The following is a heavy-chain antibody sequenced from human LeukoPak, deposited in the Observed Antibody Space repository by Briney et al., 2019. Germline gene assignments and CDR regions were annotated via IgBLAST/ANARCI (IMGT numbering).Heavy chain of an antibody. V-gene: IGHV1-69*02. CDR1: GGTFSSYT. J-gene: IGHJ4*02. Sequence: SVKVSCKASGGTFSSYTISWVRQAPGQGLEWMGRIIPILGIANYAQKFQGRVTITADKSTSTAYMELSSLRSEDTAVYYCAIHPYYDFWSGYIKLDYWGQGTLVTASS. CDR2: IIPILGIA. D-gene: IGHD3-3*01. CDR3: AIHPYYDFWSGYIKLDY.